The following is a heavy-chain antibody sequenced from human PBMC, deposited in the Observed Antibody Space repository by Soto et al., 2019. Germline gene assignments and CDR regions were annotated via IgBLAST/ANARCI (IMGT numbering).Heavy chain of an antibody. CDR2: MNPNSGNT. Sequence: ASVKVSCTASGYTFTSYDINWVRQATGQGLEWMGWMNPNSGNTGYAQKFQGRVTMTRNTSISTAYMELSSLRSEDTAVYYCARAFPLEGTAMVKNHYYYYYMDVWGKGTTVTVSS. CDR3: ARAFPLEGTAMVKNHYYYYYMDV. J-gene: IGHJ6*03. CDR1: GYTFTSYD. D-gene: IGHD5-18*01. V-gene: IGHV1-8*01.